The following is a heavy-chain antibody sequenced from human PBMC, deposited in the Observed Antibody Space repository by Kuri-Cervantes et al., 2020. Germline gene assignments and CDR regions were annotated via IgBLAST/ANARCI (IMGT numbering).Heavy chain of an antibody. CDR3: ARGIVVVPTAISWFDP. CDR1: GYTFTSYD. J-gene: IGHJ5*02. D-gene: IGHD2-2*01. CDR2: MNPNSGNT. V-gene: IGHV1-8*01. Sequence: ASVKVSCKASGYTFTSYDINWVRQATGQGLEWMGWMNPNSGNTGYAQKFQGRVTMTRNTSISTAYMELSSLRSEDTAVCYCARGIVVVPTAISWFDPWGQGTLVTVSS.